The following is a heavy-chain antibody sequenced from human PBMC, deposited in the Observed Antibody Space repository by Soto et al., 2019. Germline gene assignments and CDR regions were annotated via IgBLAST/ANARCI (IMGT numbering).Heavy chain of an antibody. CDR3: VKVRHVLRFLESTYYYYGMDV. D-gene: IGHD3-3*01. CDR1: GFTFGSYA. J-gene: IGHJ6*02. V-gene: IGHV3-23*01. Sequence: GGSLRLSCTASGFTFGSYAMSWVRQAPGKGLEWVSSTSASGGTTYYADSVKGRFTISRDNSKNMLYLEMNSLRAEDTAVYYCVKVRHVLRFLESTYYYYGMDVWGQGTTVTVSS. CDR2: TSASGGTT.